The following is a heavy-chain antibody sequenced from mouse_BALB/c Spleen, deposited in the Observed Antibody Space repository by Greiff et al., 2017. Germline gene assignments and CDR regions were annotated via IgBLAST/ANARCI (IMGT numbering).Heavy chain of an antibody. D-gene: IGHD1-1*01. CDR3: ARSSPWYFDV. V-gene: IGHV5-6-5*01. CDR1: GFTFSSYA. CDR2: ISSGGST. J-gene: IGHJ1*01. Sequence: EVQRVESGGGLVKPGGSLKLSCAASGFTFSSYAMSWVRQTPEKRLEWVASISSGGSTYYPDSVKGRFTISRDNARNILYLQMSSLRSEDTAMYYCARSSPWYFDVWGAGTTVTVSS.